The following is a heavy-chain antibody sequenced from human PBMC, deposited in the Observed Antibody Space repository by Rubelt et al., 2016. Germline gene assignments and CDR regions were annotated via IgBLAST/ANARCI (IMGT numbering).Heavy chain of an antibody. CDR2: ISSGGST. CDR3: ARDGGYGDYDFDY. V-gene: IGHV3-53*01. D-gene: IGHD4-17*01. J-gene: IGHJ4*02. Sequence: ISSGGSTYYADSVKGRFTISRDNSKNTLYLQMNSLRAEDTAVYYCARDGGYGDYDFDYWGQGTLVTVSS.